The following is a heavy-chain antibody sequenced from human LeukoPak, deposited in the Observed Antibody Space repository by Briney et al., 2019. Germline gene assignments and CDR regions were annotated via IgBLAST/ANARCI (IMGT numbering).Heavy chain of an antibody. J-gene: IGHJ4*02. D-gene: IGHD1-7*01. CDR1: GFTFSSYG. V-gene: IGHV3-30*03. CDR2: ISYDGNNK. CDR3: ARVSWNYVEGVRYFDY. Sequence: GGSLRLSCAASGFTFSSYGMHWVRQAPGKGLEWVAVISYDGNNKYYADSVKGRFTISRDNSKNTLYLQMNSLRAEDTAVYYCARVSWNYVEGVRYFDYWGQGTLVTVSS.